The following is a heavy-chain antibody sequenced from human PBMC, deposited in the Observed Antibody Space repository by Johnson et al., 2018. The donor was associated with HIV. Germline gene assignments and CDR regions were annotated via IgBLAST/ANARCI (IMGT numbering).Heavy chain of an antibody. D-gene: IGHD3-10*01. CDR2: IKYDGSDK. CDR1: GFTFSDYW. J-gene: IGHJ3*02. V-gene: IGHV3-7*02. CDR3: TKVWGFYYGQYHDAVDI. Sequence: VQLVESGGGLVQPGGSLRLSCGASGFTFSDYWMSWVRQAPGKGLEWVASIKYDGSDKYYVDAVKGRFTISRDNSKNTLYLQMNSLRPEDTAVYYCTKVWGFYYGQYHDAVDIWGQGTMVTVSS.